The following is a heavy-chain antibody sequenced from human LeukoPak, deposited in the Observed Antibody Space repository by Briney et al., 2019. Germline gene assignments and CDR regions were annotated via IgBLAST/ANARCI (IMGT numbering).Heavy chain of an antibody. D-gene: IGHD3-3*01. Sequence: SETLSLTCTVSGGSISSYYWSWIRQPPGKGLEWIGNIYYSASTNYNPSLKSRVTISVDTSKNQFSLKLSSVTAADTAVYYCARDTGTYYDFWSGYDAAQNAFDIWGQGTMVTVSS. V-gene: IGHV4-59*01. J-gene: IGHJ3*02. CDR2: IYYSAST. CDR3: ARDTGTYYDFWSGYDAAQNAFDI. CDR1: GGSISSYY.